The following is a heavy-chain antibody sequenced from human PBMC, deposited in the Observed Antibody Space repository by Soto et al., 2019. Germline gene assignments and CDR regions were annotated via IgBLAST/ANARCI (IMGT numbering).Heavy chain of an antibody. V-gene: IGHV3-30*03. CDR1: GFTFSRYG. CDR2: ISYDGSNK. Sequence: PGGSLILSCAASGFTFSRYGMHWVRQAPGKGLEWVAVISYDGSNKYYADSVKGRFTISRDNSKNTLYLQMNSLRAEDTAVYYCAHTRTGTLDYWGQGTLVTVSS. D-gene: IGHD1-1*01. J-gene: IGHJ4*02. CDR3: AHTRTGTLDY.